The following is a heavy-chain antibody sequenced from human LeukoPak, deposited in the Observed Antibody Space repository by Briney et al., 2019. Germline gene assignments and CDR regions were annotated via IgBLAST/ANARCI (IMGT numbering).Heavy chain of an antibody. CDR1: GGSISSGTSS. J-gene: IGHJ5*02. CDR3: AKTNTPDNWFDP. CDR2: IFDSGYS. V-gene: IGHV4-31*03. Sequence: SLSLTCTVSGGSISSGTSSWSWIRQHPGKGLELLGYIFDSGYSYYNPSLKSRLSMSVDTSKNRFSLTLSSVTAADTAIYYCAKTNTPDNWFDPWGQGTLVTVSS.